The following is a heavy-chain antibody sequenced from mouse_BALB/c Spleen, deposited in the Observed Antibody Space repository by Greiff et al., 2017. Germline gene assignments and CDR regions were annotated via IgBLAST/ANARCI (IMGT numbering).Heavy chain of an antibody. CDR2: IRLKSNNYAT. CDR3: TGYGSSPFDY. CDR1: GFTFSNYW. J-gene: IGHJ2*01. D-gene: IGHD1-1*01. Sequence: EVKLMESGGGLVQPGGSMKLSCVASGFTFSNYWMNWVRQSPEKGLEWVAEIRLKSNNYATHYAESVKGRFTISRDDSKSSVYLQMNNLRAEDTGIYYCTGYGSSPFDYWGQGTTLTVSS. V-gene: IGHV6-6*02.